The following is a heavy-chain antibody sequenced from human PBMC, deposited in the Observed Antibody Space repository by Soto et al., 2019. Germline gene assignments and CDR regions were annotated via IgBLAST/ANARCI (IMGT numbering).Heavy chain of an antibody. CDR3: ARDGQQLYLGYDYYGMAV. Sequence: EVQLVESGGGLVKPGGSLRLSCAASGFTFSSYSMNWVRQAPGKGLEWVSSISSSSSYIYYADSVKCRFTISRDKAKNSLYLQMNSLRAEDTSVYSCARDGQQLYLGYDYYGMAVWCQGTTVTVSS. CDR1: GFTFSSYS. CDR2: ISSSSSYI. J-gene: IGHJ6*02. D-gene: IGHD6-13*01. V-gene: IGHV3-21*01.